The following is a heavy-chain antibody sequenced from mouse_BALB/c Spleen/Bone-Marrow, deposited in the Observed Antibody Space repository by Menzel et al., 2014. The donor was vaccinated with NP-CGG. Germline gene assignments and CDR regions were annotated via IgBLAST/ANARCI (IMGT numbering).Heavy chain of an antibody. CDR1: GYSFTGYF. CDR2: INPYNGDT. CDR3: ARGYYDSSSWFAY. V-gene: IGHV1-20*02. D-gene: IGHD1-1*01. J-gene: IGHJ3*01. Sequence: EVKVVDSGPELVKPGASVKISCKASGYSFTGYFMNWVMQSHGKSLEWIGRINPYNGDTFYNQKFKGKATLTVDKSSSTAHMELRSLASEDSAVYYCARGYYDSSSWFAYWGQGTLVTVSA.